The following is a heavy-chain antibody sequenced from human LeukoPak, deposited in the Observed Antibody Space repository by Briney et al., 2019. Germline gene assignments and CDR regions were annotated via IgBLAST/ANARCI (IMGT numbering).Heavy chain of an antibody. D-gene: IGHD4-17*01. Sequence: GGSLRLSCAASGFTFTTYAMHWVRQAPGKGLEWVALISYDGSSQYYADSVKGRFTISRDNSKDTLFLQMNSLRGEDTAVHYCAKDRAYGDYLPLDYWGQGTLVPVSS. V-gene: IGHV3-30*18. J-gene: IGHJ4*02. CDR1: GFTFTTYA. CDR2: ISYDGSSQ. CDR3: AKDRAYGDYLPLDY.